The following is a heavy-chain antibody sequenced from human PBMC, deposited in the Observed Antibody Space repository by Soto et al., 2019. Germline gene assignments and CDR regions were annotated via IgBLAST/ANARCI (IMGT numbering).Heavy chain of an antibody. J-gene: IGHJ4*02. V-gene: IGHV3-23*01. D-gene: IGHD4-17*01. CDR1: GFTFRSYA. CDR2: IRGSDSST. Sequence: GGSLRLSCAASGFTFRSYAMNWVRQAPGKGLEWVSTIRGSDSSTYYADSVKGRFTISRDNSRNTLYLQMNSLRAEDTAVYYCAKPTVTPSGFDYWGQGTLVTVSS. CDR3: AKPTVTPSGFDY.